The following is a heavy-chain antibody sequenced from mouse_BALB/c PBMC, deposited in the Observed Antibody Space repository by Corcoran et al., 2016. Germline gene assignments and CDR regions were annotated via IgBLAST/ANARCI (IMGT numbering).Heavy chain of an antibody. Sequence: QVTLKESGPGILKPSQTLSLTCSFSGVSLSTSGMGVGWISQPSGKGLEWLAHIWWDDDKYYNPSLQSQLTIPKDTSRNQVFLKITSVDTSDTATYYCARRAPIYYEYDGYFDVWGAGTTVTVSS. D-gene: IGHD2-4*01. CDR1: GVSLSTSGMG. V-gene: IGHV8-8*01. CDR3: ARRAPIYYEYDGYFDV. CDR2: IWWDDDK. J-gene: IGHJ1*01.